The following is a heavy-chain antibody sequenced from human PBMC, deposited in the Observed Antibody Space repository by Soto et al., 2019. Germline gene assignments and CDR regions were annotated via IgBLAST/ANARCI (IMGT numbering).Heavy chain of an antibody. Sequence: PGGSLRLSCAASGFTFSDYAMSWVRQAPGKGLEWVSGITGNAGRTYYADPVKGRFTISRDNSRNTLYLQLNSLRTEDTATYYCAKRDYSASSSFSPLLHRWGQGTLVTVS. V-gene: IGHV3-23*01. D-gene: IGHD3-22*01. CDR2: ITGNAGRT. CDR1: GFTFSDYA. CDR3: AKRDYSASSSFSPLLHR. J-gene: IGHJ5*02.